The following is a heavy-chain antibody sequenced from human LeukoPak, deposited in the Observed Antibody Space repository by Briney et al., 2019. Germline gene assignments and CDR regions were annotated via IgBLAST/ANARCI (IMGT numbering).Heavy chain of an antibody. V-gene: IGHV3-48*01. Sequence: GGSLRLSCAASGFTFSTYSMTWVRQAPGKGLEWVSYISSSSSTIYYGGSVKGRFTVSRNNAKNSLYLQMNSLRAEDTAVYFCARDSYSKNDYWGQGTLVTVSS. CDR2: ISSSSSTI. J-gene: IGHJ4*02. CDR3: ARDSYSKNDY. CDR1: GFTFSTYS. D-gene: IGHD4-11*01.